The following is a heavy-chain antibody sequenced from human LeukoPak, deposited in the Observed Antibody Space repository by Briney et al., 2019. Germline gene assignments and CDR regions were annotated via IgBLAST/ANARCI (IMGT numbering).Heavy chain of an antibody. CDR1: GGSISSSSYY. Sequence: SETLSLTCTVSGGSISSSSYYWGWIRQPPGKGLEWIGSIYYSGSTYYNPSLKSRVTISVDTSKNQFSLKLSSVTAADTAVYYCANGPGDAFDIWGQGTMVTVSS. CDR2: IYYSGST. J-gene: IGHJ3*02. D-gene: IGHD3/OR15-3a*01. V-gene: IGHV4-39*01. CDR3: ANGPGDAFDI.